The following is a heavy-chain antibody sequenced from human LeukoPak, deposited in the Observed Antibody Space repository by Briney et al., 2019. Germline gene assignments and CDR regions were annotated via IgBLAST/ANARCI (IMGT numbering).Heavy chain of an antibody. Sequence: SETLSLTCAVYGGSFSGYYWSWIRRPPGKGLEWIGEINHSGSTNYNPSLKSRVTILVDTSKNQFSLKLSSVTAADTAVYYCARVASGSYLFWYFDLWGRGTLVTVSS. J-gene: IGHJ2*01. CDR2: INHSGST. CDR1: GGSFSGYY. V-gene: IGHV4-34*01. D-gene: IGHD1-26*01. CDR3: ARVASGSYLFWYFDL.